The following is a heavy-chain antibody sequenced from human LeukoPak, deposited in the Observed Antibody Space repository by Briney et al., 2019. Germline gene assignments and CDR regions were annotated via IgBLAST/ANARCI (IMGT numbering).Heavy chain of an antibody. J-gene: IGHJ6*02. CDR1: GYTFTSYY. V-gene: IGHV1-18*04. D-gene: IGHD5-24*01. Sequence: ASVKVSCKASGYTFTSYYMHWVRQAPGQGLEWMGWISAYNGNTNYAQKLQGRVTMTTDTSTSTAYMELRSLRSDDTAVYYCARVRRDGYNYYYYGMDVWGQGTTVTVSS. CDR3: ARVRRDGYNYYYYGMDV. CDR2: ISAYNGNT.